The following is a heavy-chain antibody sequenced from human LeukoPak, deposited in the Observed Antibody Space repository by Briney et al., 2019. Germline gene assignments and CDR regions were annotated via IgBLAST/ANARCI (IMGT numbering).Heavy chain of an antibody. Sequence: GGSLRLSCAASGFTLSEFSMHWVRQAPGKGLEYVSAISYNGGRTYYADSVEGRLTISRDDSKNTLYLQMGSLRAEEMGVYYCARVGAAGVFDHWGQGTLVTVSS. V-gene: IGHV3-64*02. CDR1: GFTLSEFS. J-gene: IGHJ4*02. CDR2: ISYNGGRT. CDR3: ARVGAAGVFDH. D-gene: IGHD6-13*01.